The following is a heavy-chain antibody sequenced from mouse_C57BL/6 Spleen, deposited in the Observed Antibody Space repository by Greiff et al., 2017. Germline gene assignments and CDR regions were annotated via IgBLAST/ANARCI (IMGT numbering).Heavy chain of an antibody. CDR3: ARNNGYYGGYFDY. D-gene: IGHD2-3*01. Sequence: VKLVESGPGLVAPSQSLSITCTVSGFSLTSYAISWVRPPPGKGLEWLGVIWTGGGTNYNSTLKSRLSISKDNSKSQVFVKMNSLQTDDTARYYCARNNGYYGGYFDYWGQGTTLTVSS. CDR1: GFSLTSYA. CDR2: IWTGGGT. V-gene: IGHV2-9-1*01. J-gene: IGHJ2*01.